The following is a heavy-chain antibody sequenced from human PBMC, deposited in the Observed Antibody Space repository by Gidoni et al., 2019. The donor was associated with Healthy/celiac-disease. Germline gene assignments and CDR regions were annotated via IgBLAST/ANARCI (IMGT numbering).Heavy chain of an antibody. CDR3: AKDASYGDSGLDV. CDR2: ISGSGGST. CDR1: GLTFSSHA. V-gene: IGHV3-23*01. D-gene: IGHD4-17*01. Sequence: EVQLLESGGGLVQPGWSLSLSCAASGLTFSSHAMSWVRQAPGKGLGWVSAISGSGGSTYYADSVRGRFTISRDNSKNTRYLQMNSLRAEDTAVYYCAKDASYGDSGLDVWGQGTTVTVSS. J-gene: IGHJ6*02.